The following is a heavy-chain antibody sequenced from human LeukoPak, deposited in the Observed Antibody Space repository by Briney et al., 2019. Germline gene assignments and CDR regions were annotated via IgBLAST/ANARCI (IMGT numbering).Heavy chain of an antibody. CDR3: ARTYGSGSYYIAAFDI. V-gene: IGHV4-34*01. D-gene: IGHD3-10*01. Sequence: SEPLSLTCAVYGGSFSGYYWSWFRQPPGKGLEWIGEINHSGSTHYNPSLKSRVTISVNTPKNQFSLKLGSVTAADTAVYYCARTYGSGSYYIAAFDIWGQGTMVTVSS. CDR1: GGSFSGYY. CDR2: INHSGST. J-gene: IGHJ3*02.